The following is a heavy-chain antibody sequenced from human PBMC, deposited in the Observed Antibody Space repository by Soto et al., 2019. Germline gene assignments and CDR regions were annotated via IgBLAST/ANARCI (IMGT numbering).Heavy chain of an antibody. CDR2: IYYSGST. CDR1: GGSVSSGSYY. D-gene: IGHD2-2*01. J-gene: IGHJ6*02. V-gene: IGHV4-61*01. Sequence: SETLSLTCTVSGGSVSSGSYYWGWIRQPPGKGLEWIGYIYYSGSTNYNPSLKSRVTISVDTSKNQFSLKLSSVTAADTAVYYCARAPVGDIVVVPAARGQYYYYYYGMDVWGQGTTVTVSS. CDR3: ARAPVGDIVVVPAARGQYYYYYYGMDV.